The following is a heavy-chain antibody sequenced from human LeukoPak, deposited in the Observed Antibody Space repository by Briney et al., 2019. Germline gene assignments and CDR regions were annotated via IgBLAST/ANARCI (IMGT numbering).Heavy chain of an antibody. CDR3: ARDRTMVRGVRGYYFDY. CDR1: GFTFCSYS. CDR2: ISSSSSTI. V-gene: IGHV3-48*04. D-gene: IGHD3-10*01. Sequence: GGSLRLSCAASGFTFCSYSMNWVRQAPGKGLEWVSYISSSSSTIYYADSVKGRFTISRDNAKNSLYLQMNSLRAEDTAVYYCARDRTMVRGVRGYYFDYWGQGTLVTVSS. J-gene: IGHJ4*02.